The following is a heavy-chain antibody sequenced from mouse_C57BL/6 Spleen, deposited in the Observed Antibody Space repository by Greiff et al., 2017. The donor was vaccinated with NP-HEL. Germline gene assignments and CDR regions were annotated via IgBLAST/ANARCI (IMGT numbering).Heavy chain of an antibody. D-gene: IGHD1-1*01. CDR2: IDPEDGAT. CDR1: GFNIKDYY. V-gene: IGHV14-2*01. Sequence: VQLQQSGAELVKPGASVKLSCTASGFNIKDYYMHWVKQRTEQGLEWIGRIDPEDGATKYAPKFQGKATITADTSSNTAYLQLSSRTSEDTAVEYCARWAVTTVVDWYFDVWGTGTTVTVSS. CDR3: ARWAVTTVVDWYFDV. J-gene: IGHJ1*03.